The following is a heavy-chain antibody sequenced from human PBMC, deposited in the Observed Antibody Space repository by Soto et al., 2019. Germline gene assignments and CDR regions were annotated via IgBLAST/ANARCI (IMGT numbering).Heavy chain of an antibody. V-gene: IGHV3-30-3*01. CDR2: ISYDGSNK. Sequence: GGSLRLSCAASGFTFSSYAMHWVRQAPGKGLEWVAVISYDGSNKYYADSVKGRSTISRDNSKNTLYLQMNSLRAEDTAVYYCARSTAISNWFDPWGQGTLVTVSS. CDR3: ARSTAISNWFDP. D-gene: IGHD5-18*01. J-gene: IGHJ5*02. CDR1: GFTFSSYA.